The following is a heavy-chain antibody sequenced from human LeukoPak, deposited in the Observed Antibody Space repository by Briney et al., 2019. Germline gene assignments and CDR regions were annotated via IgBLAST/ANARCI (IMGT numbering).Heavy chain of an antibody. D-gene: IGHD3-10*01. CDR1: GGSISSYY. CDR2: IYTSGST. CDR3: AQLGWFGEPSTDDY. V-gene: IGHV4-4*07. Sequence: KSSGTLSLTCTVSGGSISSYYWSWIRQPAGKGLEWIGRIYTSGSTNYNPSLKSRVTMSVDTSKNQFSLKLSSVTAADTAVYYCAQLGWFGEPSTDDYWGQGTLVTVSS. J-gene: IGHJ4*02.